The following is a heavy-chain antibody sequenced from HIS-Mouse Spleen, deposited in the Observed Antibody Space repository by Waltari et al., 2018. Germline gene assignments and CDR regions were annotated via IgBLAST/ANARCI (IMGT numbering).Heavy chain of an antibody. Sequence: EVQLVESGGGCVQPGGSPRLSRGPSGFTAGSNHRGWVRQAPGKGLEWVSVIYSGGSTYYADSVKGRFTISRDNSKNTLYLQMNSLRAEDTAVYYCARDIKAAACWGQGTLVTVSS. CDR2: IYSGGST. CDR1: GFTAGSNH. J-gene: IGHJ4*02. V-gene: IGHV3-66*01. D-gene: IGHD6-13*01. CDR3: ARDIKAAAC.